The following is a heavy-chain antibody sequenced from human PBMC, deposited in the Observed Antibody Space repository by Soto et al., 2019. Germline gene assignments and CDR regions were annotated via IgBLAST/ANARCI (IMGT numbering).Heavy chain of an antibody. CDR2: LYSGGST. CDR1: GFTVSSNY. V-gene: IGHV3-66*01. CDR3: GKSDSSGYYDRF. Sequence: EVQVVESGGGLVQPGGSLRLSCAASGFTVSSNYMTWVRQAPGKGLEWVSVLYSGGSTYYADSVKGRFTISRDNSKNTLFLQMNSLRVEDTAMYYCGKSDSSGYYDRFWGQGTLVTVSS. J-gene: IGHJ4*02. D-gene: IGHD3-22*01.